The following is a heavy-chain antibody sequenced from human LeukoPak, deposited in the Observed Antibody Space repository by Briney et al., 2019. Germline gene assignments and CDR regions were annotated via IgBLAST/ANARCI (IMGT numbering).Heavy chain of an antibody. J-gene: IGHJ3*02. Sequence: PGGSLRLACAASRFTFSDYSMTWVRQAPGKGLEWVSSIVGSGESTFYADSVKGRFTISRDNSQSTLYLQMNSLRGDDTAVYYCARGLDGSSGYDAFDMWGQGALVTVSS. CDR1: RFTFSDYS. CDR2: IVGSGEST. V-gene: IGHV3-23*01. CDR3: ARGLDGSSGYDAFDM. D-gene: IGHD3-22*01.